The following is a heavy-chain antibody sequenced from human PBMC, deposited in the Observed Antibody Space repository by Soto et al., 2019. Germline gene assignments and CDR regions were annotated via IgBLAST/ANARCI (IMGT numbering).Heavy chain of an antibody. CDR2: IFYSGST. J-gene: IGHJ6*03. V-gene: IGHV4-39*01. CDR1: GGSISSSSHY. Sequence: SETLSLTCTVSGGSISSSSHYWDWIRQPPGKGLEWIGSIFYSGSTYYNPSLKSRVTISVDTSKNQFSLRLSSVTAADTAVYYCARHRRYGDYPYYYYYMDVWGKGTTVTVSS. CDR3: ARHRRYGDYPYYYYYMDV. D-gene: IGHD4-17*01.